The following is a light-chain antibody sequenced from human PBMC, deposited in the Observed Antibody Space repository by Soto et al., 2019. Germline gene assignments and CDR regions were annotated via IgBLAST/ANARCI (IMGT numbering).Light chain of an antibody. Sequence: EIVLTQSPGTLSLSQGERATLSCRASQSVSSSYLAWYQQKPGQAPRLLIYGASSRATGIPDRFSGSGSGTDFTLTISRLEPEDFAVYYCQQYGSSRTFGGGTKVDIK. CDR2: GAS. CDR1: QSVSSSY. J-gene: IGKJ4*01. CDR3: QQYGSSRT. V-gene: IGKV3-20*01.